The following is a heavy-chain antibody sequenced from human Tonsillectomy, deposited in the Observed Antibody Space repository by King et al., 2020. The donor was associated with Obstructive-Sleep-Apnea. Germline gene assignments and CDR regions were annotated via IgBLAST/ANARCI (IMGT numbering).Heavy chain of an antibody. Sequence: QLQESGPGLVKPSETLSLTCTVSADSISNYYWSWIRQPPGKGLEWIGYMYYSGNTNYNPSLKSRVTISVDTSKIQFSLRLSSVTAADTAVYYCARHRGVEDYGGYGDYFDYWGQGILVTVSS. CDR2: MYYSGNT. D-gene: IGHD5-12*01. CDR3: ARHRGVEDYGGYGDYFDY. CDR1: ADSISNYY. V-gene: IGHV4-59*08. J-gene: IGHJ4*02.